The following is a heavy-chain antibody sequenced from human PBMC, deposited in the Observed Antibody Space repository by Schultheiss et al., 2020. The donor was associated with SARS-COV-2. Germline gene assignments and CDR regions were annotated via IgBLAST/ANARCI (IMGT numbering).Heavy chain of an antibody. J-gene: IGHJ4*02. V-gene: IGHV1-69*13. D-gene: IGHD3-10*01. CDR3: ARDLSKIYGSAGY. Sequence: SVKVSCKASGGTFSSYAISWVRQAPGQGLEWMGGIIPIFGTANYAQKFQGRVTITADESTSTAYMELSSLRSEDTAVYYCARDLSKIYGSAGYWGQGTLVTVSS. CDR2: IIPIFGTA. CDR1: GGTFSSYA.